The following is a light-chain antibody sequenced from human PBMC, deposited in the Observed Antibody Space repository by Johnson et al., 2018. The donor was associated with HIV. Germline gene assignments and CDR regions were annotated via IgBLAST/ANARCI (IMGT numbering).Light chain of an antibody. Sequence: QSLLTQAPSVSAAPGQKVTISCSGSSSNIGNNYVSWYQQLPGTAPQLLIYDNNQRPSGIPDRFSGSKSGTSATLGITGLQTGDEADYYCGTWDTSLSAGGGFGTGTKVTVL. J-gene: IGLJ1*01. CDR2: DNN. CDR1: SSNIGNNY. CDR3: GTWDTSLSAGGG. V-gene: IGLV1-51*01.